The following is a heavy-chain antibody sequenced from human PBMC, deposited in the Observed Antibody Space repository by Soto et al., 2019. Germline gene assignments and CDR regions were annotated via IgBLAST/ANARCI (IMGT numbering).Heavy chain of an antibody. D-gene: IGHD6-19*01. Sequence: SVKVSCKACGWTFSSYAISWVGQAGGQGREWMGGIIPIFGTANYAQKFQGRVTVTADESTSTAYMELSSLRSEDTAVYYCARARYSSGEYYYYGMDGWGQGTTGTVSS. CDR3: ARARYSSGEYYYYGMDG. CDR1: GWTFSSYA. V-gene: IGHV1-69*13. CDR2: IIPIFGTA. J-gene: IGHJ6*02.